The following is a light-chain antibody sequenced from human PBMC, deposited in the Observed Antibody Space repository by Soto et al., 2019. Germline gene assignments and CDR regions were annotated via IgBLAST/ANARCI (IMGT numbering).Light chain of an antibody. V-gene: IGKV3-20*01. Sequence: EIVLTQSPGTLSLSPGERATLSCRASQSVSSSYLAWYQQTPGQAPRLLIYGASTRATGIPDRFSGSGSGTDFTLTISRLEPEDLAVYYCQQYGSSPWTFGQGTKVEIK. CDR2: GAS. CDR1: QSVSSSY. CDR3: QQYGSSPWT. J-gene: IGKJ1*01.